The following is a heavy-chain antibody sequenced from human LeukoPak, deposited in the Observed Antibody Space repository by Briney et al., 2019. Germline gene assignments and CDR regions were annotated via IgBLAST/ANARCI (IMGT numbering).Heavy chain of an antibody. CDR1: GYTFTSYY. Sequence: ASVKVSCKASGYTFTSYYMHWVRQAPGQGLEWMGIINPSGGSTSYAQKFQGRVTMTRDMSISTAYMELSRLRSDDTAVYYCASSSGYDTIYFDYWGQGTLVTVSS. CDR3: ASSSGYDTIYFDY. V-gene: IGHV1-46*01. D-gene: IGHD5-12*01. CDR2: INPSGGST. J-gene: IGHJ4*02.